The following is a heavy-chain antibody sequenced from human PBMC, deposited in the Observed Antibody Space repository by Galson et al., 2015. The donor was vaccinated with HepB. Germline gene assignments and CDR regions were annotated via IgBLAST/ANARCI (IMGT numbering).Heavy chain of an antibody. Sequence: SVKVSCKASGYSFSSYAIYWVRQAPGQRLEWMGRTNAGNGNTKYSQKFQGRVTITRDTSASTTFMELSSLRSEDTAVYYCARDVNFYSMDVRGQGTTVTVSS. D-gene: IGHD1-7*01. V-gene: IGHV1-3*01. CDR1: GYSFSSYA. J-gene: IGHJ6*02. CDR2: TNAGNGNT. CDR3: ARDVNFYSMDV.